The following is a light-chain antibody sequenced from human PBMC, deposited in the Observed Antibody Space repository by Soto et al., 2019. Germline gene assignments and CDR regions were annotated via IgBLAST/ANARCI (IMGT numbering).Light chain of an antibody. V-gene: IGLV2-14*01. Sequence: QSVLTQPASVSGSPGQSIAISCTGTSSDVGGYNYVSWYQQHPGKAPKLMIYDVTNRPSGVSTRFSGSKSGYTASLTISGLQAEDEADYYCSSYSTASTPSYVFGNGTKVTVL. CDR1: SSDVGGYNY. J-gene: IGLJ1*01. CDR3: SSYSTASTPSYV. CDR2: DVT.